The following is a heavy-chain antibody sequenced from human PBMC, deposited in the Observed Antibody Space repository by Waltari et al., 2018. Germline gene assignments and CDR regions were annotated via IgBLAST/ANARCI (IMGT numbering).Heavy chain of an antibody. CDR3: ATVGSYCSGGSCYDY. CDR1: GYTFTDYY. CDR2: VDPEDGET. D-gene: IGHD2-15*01. J-gene: IGHJ4*02. V-gene: IGHV1-69-2*01. Sequence: EVQLVQSGAEVKKPGATVKISCKVSGYTFTDYYIPWVHQAPGKGLEGMGLVDPEDGETIYAEKFQGRVTITADTSTDTAYMELSSLRSEDTAVYYCATVGSYCSGGSCYDYWGQGTLVTVSS.